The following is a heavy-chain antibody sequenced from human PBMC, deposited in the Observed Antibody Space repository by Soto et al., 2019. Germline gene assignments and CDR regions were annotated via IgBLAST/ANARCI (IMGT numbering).Heavy chain of an antibody. CDR1: GGTFSSYA. CDR3: ATLDQYSYGSDHPGYYYYGMDV. CDR2: IIPIFGTA. D-gene: IGHD5-18*01. Sequence: VASVKVSCKASGGTFSSYAISWVRQAPGQGLEWMGGIIPIFGTANYAQKFQGRVTITADESTSTAYMELSSLRSEDTAVYYCATLDQYSYGSDHPGYYYYGMDVWGQGTTVTVSS. J-gene: IGHJ6*02. V-gene: IGHV1-69*13.